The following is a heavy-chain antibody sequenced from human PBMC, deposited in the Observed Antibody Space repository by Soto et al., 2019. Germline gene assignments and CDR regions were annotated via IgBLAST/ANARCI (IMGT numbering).Heavy chain of an antibody. Sequence: QLQLQESGPGLVKTSETLSLTCSVSGGSITTSSYNWDWIRQPPGKGLEWIGTIYYDGSTSYNPSLKSQVTISVDTSKNHFALKVNSVTAADTAVYYCARCYGNAFDVGGRGTVVTVSS. D-gene: IGHD2-2*01. V-gene: IGHV4-39*02. CDR3: ARCYGNAFDV. J-gene: IGHJ3*01. CDR2: IYYDGST. CDR1: GGSITTSSYN.